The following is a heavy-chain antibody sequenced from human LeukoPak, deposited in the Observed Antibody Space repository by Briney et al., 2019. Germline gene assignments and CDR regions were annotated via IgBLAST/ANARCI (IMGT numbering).Heavy chain of an antibody. CDR3: ARRMDYYDSSGQHRLFDY. V-gene: IGHV4-59*08. Sequence: PSETLSLTCTVSGGSIISYYWSWIRQPPGKGLEWIGYIYYSGSTNYNPSLKSRVTISVDTSKNQFSLKLSSVTAADTAVYYCARRMDYYDSSGQHRLFDYWGQGSLVTVSS. D-gene: IGHD3-22*01. J-gene: IGHJ4*02. CDR2: IYYSGST. CDR1: GGSIISYY.